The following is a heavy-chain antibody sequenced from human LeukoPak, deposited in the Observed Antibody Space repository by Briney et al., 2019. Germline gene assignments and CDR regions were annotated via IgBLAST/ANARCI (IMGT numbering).Heavy chain of an antibody. J-gene: IGHJ4*02. V-gene: IGHV1-18*01. D-gene: IGHD3-22*01. CDR2: ISAYNGNT. CDR3: ARGTMMVVGTFDY. CDR1: GYTFTNYG. Sequence: SVKVSCKASGYTFTNYGISWVRQAPGQGLEWMGWISAYNGNTHYVQKLQGRVSMTTDTSTSTTYMELRSLRSDDTAVYYCARGTMMVVGTFDYWGQGTLVTVSS.